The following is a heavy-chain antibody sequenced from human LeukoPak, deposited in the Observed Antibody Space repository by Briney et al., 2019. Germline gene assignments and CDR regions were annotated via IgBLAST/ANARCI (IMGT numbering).Heavy chain of an antibody. J-gene: IGHJ5*02. CDR3: ARLTPSPRPHWFDP. D-gene: IGHD6-6*01. CDR1: GGSTSSRSYY. Sequence: SETLSLTCTVSGGSTSSRSYYWGWLRQPPGKGLEWIGNIYYSGSTYYNPSLKSRLTISVDTSKNQFSLKLSSVTAADTAVYYCARLTPSPRPHWFDPWGQGTLVTVSS. V-gene: IGHV4-39*01. CDR2: IYYSGST.